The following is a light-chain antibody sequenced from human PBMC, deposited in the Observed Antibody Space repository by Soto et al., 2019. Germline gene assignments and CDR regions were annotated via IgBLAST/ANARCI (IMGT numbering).Light chain of an antibody. Sequence: DIQMTHSPSTLSASVGGRVTITCRASQTISTWLAWHQQKPGKAPKLLIYDASSLQSGVPSRFSGGGSATDCTLTISSLQPEDVATYYCQQSFSTTWTFGHGTKVDIK. CDR2: DAS. CDR3: QQSFSTTWT. V-gene: IGKV1-5*01. J-gene: IGKJ1*01. CDR1: QTISTW.